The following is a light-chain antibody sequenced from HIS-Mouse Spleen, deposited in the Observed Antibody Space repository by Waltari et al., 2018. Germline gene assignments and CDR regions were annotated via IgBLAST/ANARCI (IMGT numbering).Light chain of an antibody. CDR1: SSDVGGYNT. V-gene: IGLV2-11*01. Sequence: QSALTQPRSVSGSPGPSVTISCTGTSSDVGGYNTISWYQQPPGNAPKLMIYDVSKRPSGVPDRFSGSKSGNTASLTISGLQAEDEADYYCCSYAGSYPVVFGGGTKLTVL. CDR2: DVS. CDR3: CSYAGSYPVV. J-gene: IGLJ2*01.